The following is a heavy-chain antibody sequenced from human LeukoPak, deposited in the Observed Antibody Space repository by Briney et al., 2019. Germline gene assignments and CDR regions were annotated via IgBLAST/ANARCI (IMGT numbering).Heavy chain of an antibody. CDR2: INPNSGGT. J-gene: IGHJ3*02. D-gene: IGHD2-2*01. CDR3: ASGGSRLGFFFAFDI. CDR1: GYTFTGYY. Sequence: ASVKVSCKASGYTFTGYYMHWVRQAPGQGLEWMGWINPNSGGTNYAQKFQGRVTMTRDTSISTAYMELSRLRSDDTAVYYCASGGSRLGFFFAFDIWGQGTMVTVSS. V-gene: IGHV1-2*02.